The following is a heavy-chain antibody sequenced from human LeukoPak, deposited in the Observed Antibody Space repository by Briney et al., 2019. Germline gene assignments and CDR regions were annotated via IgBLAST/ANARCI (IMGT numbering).Heavy chain of an antibody. CDR1: GFTFSGSA. D-gene: IGHD3-10*02. Sequence: PGGSLRLSCAASGFTFSGSALHWVRQASGKGLEWVSYISSSGSIIYYADSVKGRFTISRDNAKNSLFLQMNSLRAEDTAVYYCAELGITMIGGVWGKGTTVTISS. CDR2: ISSSGSII. CDR3: AELGITMIGGV. J-gene: IGHJ6*04. V-gene: IGHV3-48*03.